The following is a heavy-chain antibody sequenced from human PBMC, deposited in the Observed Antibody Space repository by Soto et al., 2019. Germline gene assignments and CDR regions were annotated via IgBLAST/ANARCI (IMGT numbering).Heavy chain of an antibody. CDR3: SNVYLYRSSSGGFVY. D-gene: IGHD6-6*01. CDR2: ISGSGGST. CDR1: GFTFRSYA. V-gene: IGHV3-23*01. J-gene: IGHJ4*02. Sequence: GSLRLSCAASGFTFRSYAMSWVRQSPGKGMEWVSAISGSGGSTYYADCVKGRFTISRDNSKNTLYLQMNSLRAEDTVVYYCSNVYLYRSSSGGFVYWGQGPLGTGSS.